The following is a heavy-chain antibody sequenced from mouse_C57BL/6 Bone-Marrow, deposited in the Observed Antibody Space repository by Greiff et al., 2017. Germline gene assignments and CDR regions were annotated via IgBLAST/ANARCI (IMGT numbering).Heavy chain of an antibody. D-gene: IGHD2-4*01. J-gene: IGHJ3*01. Sequence: DVKLVESGGGLVKPGGSLKLSCAASGFTFSSYAMSWVRQTPEKRLEWVATISDGGSYTYYPDNVKGRFTISRDNAKNNLYLQMSHLKSEDTAVYYCARPRDYDVAWFAYWGQGTLVTVSA. CDR2: ISDGGSYT. V-gene: IGHV5-4*03. CDR3: ARPRDYDVAWFAY. CDR1: GFTFSSYA.